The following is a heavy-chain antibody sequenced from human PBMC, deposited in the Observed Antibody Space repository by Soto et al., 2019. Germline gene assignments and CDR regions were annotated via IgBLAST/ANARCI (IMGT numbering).Heavy chain of an antibody. V-gene: IGHV1-69*01. CDR2: IIPIFGTA. Sequence: QVQLVQSGAEVKKPGSSVKVSCKASGGTFSSYAISWVRQAPGQGLEWMGGIIPIFGTANYAQKFQGRVTITADESTCTAYMELSSLRSEDTAVYYCARWETVEMATIRNNWFDPWGQGTLVTVSS. CDR3: ARWETVEMATIRNNWFDP. CDR1: GGTFSSYA. D-gene: IGHD5-12*01. J-gene: IGHJ5*02.